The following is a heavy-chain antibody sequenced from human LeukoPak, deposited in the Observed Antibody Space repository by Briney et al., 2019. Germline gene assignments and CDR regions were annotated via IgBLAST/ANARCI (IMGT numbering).Heavy chain of an antibody. J-gene: IGHJ4*02. Sequence: PSETLSLPCTVSGGFISRFYWSWPRQPPGKGLEGIGYSHYNGRTEYNPSLRSRVTVSLDTSKSQFSLKLSSVNAAETAVYYCARHGQTFDSSFDYWGQGTLVTVSS. V-gene: IGHV4-59*08. CDR1: GGFISRFY. D-gene: IGHD3-16*01. CDR2: SHYNGRT. CDR3: ARHGQTFDSSFDY.